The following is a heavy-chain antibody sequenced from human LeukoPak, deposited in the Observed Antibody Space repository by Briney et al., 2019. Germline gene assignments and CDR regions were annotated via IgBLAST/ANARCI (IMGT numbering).Heavy chain of an antibody. Sequence: GGSLRLSCAASGFTFSNYVMGWVRQAPGKGLEWVSAISGNSDGADYADSVRGRFTISRDNSKNTLYLQMNSLRAEDTAVYYCAKGSIQSREGYFDYWGQGTLVTVSS. J-gene: IGHJ4*02. D-gene: IGHD4-11*01. CDR2: ISGNSDGA. V-gene: IGHV3-23*01. CDR1: GFTFSNYV. CDR3: AKGSIQSREGYFDY.